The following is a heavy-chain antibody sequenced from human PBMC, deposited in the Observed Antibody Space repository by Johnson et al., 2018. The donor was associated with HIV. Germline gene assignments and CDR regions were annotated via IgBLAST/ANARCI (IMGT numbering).Heavy chain of an antibody. V-gene: IGHV3-30*02. Sequence: VQLVESGGGVVQPGGSLRLSCAASVFTFSSYVMHWVRQAPGKGLEWVAFIRYDGSNKYYADSVKGRFTISRDNSKNTLYLQMNSLRAEDTAVYYCAKEGRGGAFDIWGQGTMVTVSS. D-gene: IGHD2-15*01. CDR1: VFTFSSYV. J-gene: IGHJ3*02. CDR3: AKEGRGGAFDI. CDR2: IRYDGSNK.